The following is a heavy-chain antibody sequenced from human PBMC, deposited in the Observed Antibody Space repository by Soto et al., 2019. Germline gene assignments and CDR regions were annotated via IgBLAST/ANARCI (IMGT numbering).Heavy chain of an antibody. Sequence: GDSLKISCKGYGYSFTSYLIGWVRQMPGKGLEWMGIIYPGDSDTRYSPSFQGQVTISADKSISTAYLQWSSLKASDTAMYYCARTSAAGKYYYGMDVWGQGTTVTVSS. CDR1: GYSFTSYL. CDR3: ARTSAAGKYYYGMDV. V-gene: IGHV5-51*01. D-gene: IGHD6-13*01. CDR2: IYPGDSDT. J-gene: IGHJ6*02.